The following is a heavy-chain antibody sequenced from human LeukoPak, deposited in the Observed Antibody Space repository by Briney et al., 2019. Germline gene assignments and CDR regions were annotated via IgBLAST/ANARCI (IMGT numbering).Heavy chain of an antibody. Sequence: QSGGSLRLSCAASGFTVSSNYMSWVRQAPGKGLEWVSVIYSGGSTYYADSVKGRFTISRDNSKNTLYLQMNSLRAEDTAMYYCARDLGGYDFSFDYWGQGTLVTVSS. CDR1: GFTVSSNY. D-gene: IGHD5-12*01. J-gene: IGHJ4*02. CDR2: IYSGGST. V-gene: IGHV3-53*01. CDR3: ARDLGGYDFSFDY.